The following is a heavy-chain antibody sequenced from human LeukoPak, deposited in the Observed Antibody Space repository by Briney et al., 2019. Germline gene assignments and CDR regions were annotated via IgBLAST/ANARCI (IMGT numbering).Heavy chain of an antibody. V-gene: IGHV4-34*01. Sequence: ASETLSLTCAVYGGSFSGYYWSWICQPPGKGLEWIGEINHSGSTNYNPSLKSRVTISVDTSKNQFSLKLSSVTAADTAVYYCARSSIITVSWSYYYYGMDVWGQGTTVTVSS. CDR1: GGSFSGYY. CDR3: ARSSIITVSWSYYYYGMDV. CDR2: INHSGST. J-gene: IGHJ6*02. D-gene: IGHD3-22*01.